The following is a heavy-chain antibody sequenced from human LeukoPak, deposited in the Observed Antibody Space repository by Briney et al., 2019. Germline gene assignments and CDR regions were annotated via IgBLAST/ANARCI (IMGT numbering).Heavy chain of an antibody. CDR3: AKGITMIVVVITTFDY. Sequence: GSXRLSCAASGFTFSSYAMSWVRQAPGKGLEWVSAISGSGGSTYYADSVKGRFTISRDNSKNTLYLQMNSLRAEDTAVYYCAKGITMIVVVITTFDYWGQGTLVTVSS. J-gene: IGHJ4*02. D-gene: IGHD3-22*01. V-gene: IGHV3-23*01. CDR2: ISGSGGST. CDR1: GFTFSSYA.